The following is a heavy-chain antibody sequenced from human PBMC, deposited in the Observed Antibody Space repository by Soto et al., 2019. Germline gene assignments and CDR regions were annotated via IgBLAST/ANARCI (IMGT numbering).Heavy chain of an antibody. J-gene: IGHJ5*02. CDR3: ARTTVTTGWFDP. V-gene: IGHV4-30-2*01. CDR2: IYHSGST. Sequence: SETLSLTCAVSGGSISSGGYSWSWIRQPPWKGLEWIGYIYHSGSTYYNPSLKSRVTISVDRSKNQFSLKLSSVTAADTAVYYCARTTVTTGWFDPWGQGXLVTVYS. D-gene: IGHD4-17*01. CDR1: GGSISSGGYS.